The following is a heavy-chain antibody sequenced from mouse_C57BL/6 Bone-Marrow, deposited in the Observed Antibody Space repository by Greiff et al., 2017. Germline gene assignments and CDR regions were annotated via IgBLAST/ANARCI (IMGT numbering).Heavy chain of an antibody. CDR2: IDPSDSYP. CDR3: ARDGLRFDY. D-gene: IGHD2-2*01. CDR1: GYTFTSYW. V-gene: IGHV1-50*01. Sequence: VQLQQPGAELVKPGASVKLSCKASGYTFTSYWMQWVKQRPGQGLEWIGEIDPSDSYPNYNQKFKGKATLNLDTSSSTAYIQLSSLTSEDSAVYYCARDGLRFDYWGQGTTLTVSS. J-gene: IGHJ2*01.